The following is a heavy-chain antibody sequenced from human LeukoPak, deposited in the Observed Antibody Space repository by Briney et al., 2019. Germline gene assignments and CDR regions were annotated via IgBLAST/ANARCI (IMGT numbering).Heavy chain of an antibody. CDR1: GFTFSSYW. J-gene: IGHJ4*02. CDR3: ARGGGGIWFGKPIDY. CDR2: IKQDGSEK. V-gene: IGHV3-7*01. D-gene: IGHD3-10*01. Sequence: GGSLRLSCAASGFTFSSYWMSWVRQAPGKGLEWVANIKQDGSEKYYVDSVKGRFTISRGNAKNSLYLQMNSLRAEGTAVYYCARGGGGIWFGKPIDYWGQGTLVTVSS.